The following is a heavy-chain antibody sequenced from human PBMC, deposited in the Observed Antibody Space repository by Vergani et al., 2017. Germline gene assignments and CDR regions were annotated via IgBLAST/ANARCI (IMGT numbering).Heavy chain of an antibody. D-gene: IGHD3-22*01. CDR1: GFSLSTSGVG. Sequence: QITLKESGPTLVKPTQTLTLTCTFSGFSLSTSGVGVGWIRQPPGKALEWLAIIYWSDDKRYSPSLKSRLTITKDTSKNQVVLTMTNMDPVDTGTYYWGHVTYTSEKYYFDFWGQGTLVTVSS. V-gene: IGHV2-5*01. J-gene: IGHJ4*02. CDR3: GHVTYTSEKYYFDF. CDR2: IYWSDDK.